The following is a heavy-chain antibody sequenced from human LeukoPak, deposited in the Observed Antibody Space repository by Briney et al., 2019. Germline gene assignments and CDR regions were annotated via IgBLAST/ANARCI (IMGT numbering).Heavy chain of an antibody. J-gene: IGHJ4*02. D-gene: IGHD3-3*01. CDR3: AKGVSITIDPIDY. V-gene: IGHV3-9*01. CDR1: GFTFDDYA. CDR2: ISWNSGSI. Sequence: PGGSLRLSCAASGFTFDDYAMHWVRQAPGKGLEWVSGISWNSGSIGYADSVKGRFTISRDNAKNSLYLQMNSLSAEDTALYYCAKGVSITIDPIDYWGQGTLVTVSS.